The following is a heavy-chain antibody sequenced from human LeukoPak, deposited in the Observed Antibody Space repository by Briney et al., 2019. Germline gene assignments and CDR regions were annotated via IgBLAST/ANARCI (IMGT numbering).Heavy chain of an antibody. CDR1: GGSISSSSYY. CDR2: IYYSGST. CDR3: ALYGDYGDNYFDY. J-gene: IGHJ4*02. D-gene: IGHD4-17*01. Sequence: SETLSLTCTVSGGSISSSSYYWGWIRQPPGKGLEWIGSIYYSGSTYYNPSLKSRVTISVDTSKNQFSLKLSSVTAADTAVYYCALYGDYGDNYFDYWGQGTLVTVSS. V-gene: IGHV4-39*07.